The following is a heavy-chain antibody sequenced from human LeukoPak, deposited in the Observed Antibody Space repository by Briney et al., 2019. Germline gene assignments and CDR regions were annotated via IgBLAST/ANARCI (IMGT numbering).Heavy chain of an antibody. J-gene: IGHJ5*02. Sequence: ASVNVSCKASGFRFSSFGVSWVRQAPGQGLEWMGWISNHFGATHYAEKFEDRVTMTVDTSTTTVYMELRSLKYDDTAIYYCARDSDYSGNGNGDWFDPWGQGTVVTVSS. CDR2: ISNHFGAT. CDR1: GFRFSSFG. D-gene: IGHD4-11*01. V-gene: IGHV1-18*04. CDR3: ARDSDYSGNGNGDWFDP.